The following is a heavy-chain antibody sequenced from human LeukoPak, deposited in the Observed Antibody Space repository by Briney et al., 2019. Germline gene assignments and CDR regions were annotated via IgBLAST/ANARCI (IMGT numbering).Heavy chain of an antibody. CDR1: GFTFGSYA. Sequence: GGSRSPAWAVAGFTFGSYAMRWVRQAEGKGREWVSAISGRGGRTYYAASVKGRFTISRDNSKPPLYLQMNSLTAEDTAAYYCATRIAGYGYPNCFDPWGQGTLVTVSS. CDR2: ISGRGGRT. D-gene: IGHD5-18*01. V-gene: IGHV3-23*01. J-gene: IGHJ5*02. CDR3: ATRIAGYGYPNCFDP.